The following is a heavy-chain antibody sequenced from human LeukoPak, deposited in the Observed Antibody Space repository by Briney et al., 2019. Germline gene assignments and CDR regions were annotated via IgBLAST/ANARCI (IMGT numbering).Heavy chain of an antibody. Sequence: ASVKVSCKASGYTFTSYGISWVRQAPGQGLEWMGWISAYNGNTNYAQKLQGRVTMTRDTSISTAYMELSRLRSDDTAVYYCARDEGIAVAGKLGYWGQGTLVTVSS. J-gene: IGHJ4*02. CDR2: ISAYNGNT. D-gene: IGHD6-19*01. V-gene: IGHV1-18*01. CDR3: ARDEGIAVAGKLGY. CDR1: GYTFTSYG.